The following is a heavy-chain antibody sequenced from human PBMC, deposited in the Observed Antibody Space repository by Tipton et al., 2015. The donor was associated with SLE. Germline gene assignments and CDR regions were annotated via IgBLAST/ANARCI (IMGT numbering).Heavy chain of an antibody. D-gene: IGHD5/OR15-5a*01. CDR2: IIPIFGTV. J-gene: IGHJ5*02. V-gene: IGHV1-69*06. Sequence: QSGPEVKKPGYSVKVSCKASGGTFSSHAISWVRQAPGQGLEWMGGIIPIFGTVNYAQKFQGRVTITADKSTSTAYMELSSLRSEDTAVYYCARDSSVFQQHPWGQGTLVTVSS. CDR3: ARDSSVFQQHP. CDR1: GGTFSSHA.